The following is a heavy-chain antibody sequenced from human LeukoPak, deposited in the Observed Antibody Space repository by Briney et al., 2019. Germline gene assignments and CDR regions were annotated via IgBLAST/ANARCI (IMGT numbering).Heavy chain of an antibody. D-gene: IGHD1-1*01. V-gene: IGHV3-23*01. CDR3: AKKAGNYYYYYYMDV. CDR2: ISGTGGST. CDR1: GFTFSSYA. Sequence: QTGGSLRPSCAASGFTFSSYAMSWVRQAPGKGLEWVSAISGTGGSTYYADSVKGRFTISRDNSKNTLYLQMNSLRAEDTAVYNCAKKAGNYYYYYYMDVWGKGTTVTVSS. J-gene: IGHJ6*03.